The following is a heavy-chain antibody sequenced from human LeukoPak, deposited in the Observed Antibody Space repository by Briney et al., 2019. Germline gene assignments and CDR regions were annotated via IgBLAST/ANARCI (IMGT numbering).Heavy chain of an antibody. CDR2: IYYSGST. Sequence: PSETLSLTCTVSGGFISNYYWSWIRQPAGKGLEWIGYIYYSGSTNYIPSLKSRVTISVDTSKNQFSLKLSSVTAADTAVYYCARTTEAHSWRTRYYDYYMDVWGKGTTVTVSS. J-gene: IGHJ6*03. D-gene: IGHD6-13*01. V-gene: IGHV4-59*01. CDR1: GGFISNYY. CDR3: ARTTEAHSWRTRYYDYYMDV.